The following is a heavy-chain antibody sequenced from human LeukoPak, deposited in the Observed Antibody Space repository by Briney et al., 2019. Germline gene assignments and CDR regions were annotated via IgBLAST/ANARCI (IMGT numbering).Heavy chain of an antibody. Sequence: GSLRLSCAASGFTVSSNFMSWIRQPPGKGLEWIGEINHSGSTNYNPSLKSRVTISVDKSKNQFSLKLSSVTAADTAVYYCAREARHYGSGSYSPPTFDYWGQGTLVTVSS. CDR1: GFTVSSNF. J-gene: IGHJ4*02. CDR2: INHSGST. V-gene: IGHV4-4*02. D-gene: IGHD3-10*01. CDR3: AREARHYGSGSYSPPTFDY.